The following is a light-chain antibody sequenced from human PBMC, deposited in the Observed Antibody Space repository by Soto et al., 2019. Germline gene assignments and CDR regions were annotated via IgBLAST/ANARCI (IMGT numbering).Light chain of an antibody. V-gene: IGKV1-9*01. CDR3: QQLMSYPFT. CDR2: AAS. J-gene: IGKJ3*01. CDR1: QGISSY. Sequence: DIQLTQSPSFLSASVGDRVTITCRASQGISSYLAWYQQKPGKAPKLLIYAASTLQSGVPSRFSGSGSETEFSLSISSLQPEDFATYYCQQLMSYPFTFGPGTKVDIK.